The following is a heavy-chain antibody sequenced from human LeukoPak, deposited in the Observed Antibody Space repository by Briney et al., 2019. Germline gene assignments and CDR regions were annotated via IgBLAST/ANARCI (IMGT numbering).Heavy chain of an antibody. CDR3: AKDRGSVAGSGFDY. J-gene: IGHJ4*02. CDR2: ISGSGGST. Sequence: GGALRLSCAASGFTFSSYGMSWVRQAPGKGLEWVSAISGSGGSTYYADSVKGRFTISRDNSKNTLYLQMNSLRAEDTAVYYCAKDRGSVAGSGFDYWGQGTLVTVSS. CDR1: GFTFSSYG. D-gene: IGHD6-19*01. V-gene: IGHV3-23*01.